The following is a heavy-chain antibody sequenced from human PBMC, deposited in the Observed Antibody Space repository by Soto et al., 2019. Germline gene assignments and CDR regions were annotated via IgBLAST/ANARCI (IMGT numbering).Heavy chain of an antibody. CDR1: GYTFTSYG. D-gene: IGHD2-2*01. CDR3: ARTGYCSSTSCYAGSYYYYGMDV. J-gene: IGHJ6*02. Sequence: GASVKVSCKASGYTFTSYGISWVRQAPGQGLEWMGWISAYNGNTNYAQKLQGRVTMTTDTSTSTAYMELRSLRSDDTAVYYCARTGYCSSTSCYAGSYYYYGMDVWGQGTTVTVSS. CDR2: ISAYNGNT. V-gene: IGHV1-18*01.